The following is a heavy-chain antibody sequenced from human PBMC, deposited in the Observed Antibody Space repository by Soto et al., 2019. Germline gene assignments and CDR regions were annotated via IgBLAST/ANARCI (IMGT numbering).Heavy chain of an antibody. D-gene: IGHD5-18*01. J-gene: IGHJ3*02. CDR1: GGTFSSYA. CDR3: AELGGYSYGDAFDI. V-gene: IGHV1-69*01. Sequence: QVQLVQSGAEVKKPGSSVKVSCKASGGTFSSYAISWVRQAPGQGLEWMGGIIPIFGTANYAQKFQGRVTITEDESTRTAYMVLSSLRSDNTVVYYCAELGGYSYGDAFDIWGQGTMVTVSS. CDR2: IIPIFGTA.